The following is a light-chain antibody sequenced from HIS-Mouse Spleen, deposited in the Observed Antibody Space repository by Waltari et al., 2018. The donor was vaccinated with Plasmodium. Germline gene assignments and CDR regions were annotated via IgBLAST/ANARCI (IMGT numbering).Light chain of an antibody. CDR3: QQYNNWPPYT. CDR2: GAS. Sequence: EIVMTQSPATLSVSPGERATLSCRASQSVSSNLAWYQQKPGQAPRLLIYGASTRATGIPARFSGSGSGTEFTLTISSLQSEDFAVDYCQQYNNWPPYTVGQGTKLEIK. J-gene: IGKJ2*01. V-gene: IGKV3-15*01. CDR1: QSVSSN.